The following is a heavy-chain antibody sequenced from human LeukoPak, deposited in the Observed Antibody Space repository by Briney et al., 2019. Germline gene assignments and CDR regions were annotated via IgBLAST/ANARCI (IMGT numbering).Heavy chain of an antibody. D-gene: IGHD5-18*01. CDR2: ISSSSSYI. Sequence: GGSLRLSCAASGFTFSSYSMNWVRQAPGKGLEWVSSISSSSSYIYYADSVKGRFTISRDNSNNTLYLQMNGLRPDDTAVYYCAKDQHGFSYGYSYLFDPRGQGTLVTVSS. CDR1: GFTFSSYS. CDR3: AKDQHGFSYGYSYLFDP. V-gene: IGHV3-21*01. J-gene: IGHJ5*02.